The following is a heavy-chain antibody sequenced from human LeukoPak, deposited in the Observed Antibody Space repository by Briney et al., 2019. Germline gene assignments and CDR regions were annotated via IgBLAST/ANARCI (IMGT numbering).Heavy chain of an antibody. Sequence: GGSLRLSCAASGFTFSSYGMHWVRQAPGKGLEWVAVIWYDGSNKYYADSVKGRFTISRDNSKNTLYLQMNSLRAEDTAVYYCARDDSSGYYHFDYCGQGTLVTVSS. J-gene: IGHJ4*02. V-gene: IGHV3-33*01. D-gene: IGHD3-22*01. CDR2: IWYDGSNK. CDR3: ARDDSSGYYHFDY. CDR1: GFTFSSYG.